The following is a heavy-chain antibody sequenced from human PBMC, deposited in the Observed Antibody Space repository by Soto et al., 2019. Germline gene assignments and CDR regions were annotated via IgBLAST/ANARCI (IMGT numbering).Heavy chain of an antibody. D-gene: IGHD2-21*02. J-gene: IGHJ4*02. CDR2: ISGSGENT. CDR3: AKRVVSCGGDCYAPNDY. V-gene: IGHV3-23*01. Sequence: GSLRLSCAASGFTFSIYAMSWVRQAPGKGLEWVSAISGSGENTYYAASVKGRFTISRDNSKNTLYLQMNSLSADDTAVYFCAKRVVSCGGDCYAPNDYWGQGTLVSVSS. CDR1: GFTFSIYA.